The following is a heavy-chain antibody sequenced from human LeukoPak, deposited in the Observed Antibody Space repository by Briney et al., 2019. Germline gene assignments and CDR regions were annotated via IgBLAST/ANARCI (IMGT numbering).Heavy chain of an antibody. J-gene: IGHJ4*02. Sequence: SETLSLTCTVSGGSISSSSYYWGWIRQPPGKGLEWIGSIYYSGSTYYNPSLKSRVTISVDTSKNQFSLKLSSVTAADTAVYYCARLHGDYLPHYLDYWGQGTLVTVS. CDR1: GGSISSSSYY. V-gene: IGHV4-39*01. D-gene: IGHD4-17*01. CDR3: ARLHGDYLPHYLDY. CDR2: IYYSGST.